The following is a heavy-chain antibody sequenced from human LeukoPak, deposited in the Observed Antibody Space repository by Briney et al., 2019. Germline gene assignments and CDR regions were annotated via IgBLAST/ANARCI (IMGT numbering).Heavy chain of an antibody. CDR2: ISGSGTI. J-gene: IGHJ5*02. Sequence: SETLSLTCTVSGGSINSYWSWIRQPAGKGLEWIGRISGSGTITYNPALQSRLSISIDTSKNQFSLKLMSATAADTAVYYCARDSGTTGEVKFDPWGQGTLVTVSS. CDR1: GGSINSY. D-gene: IGHD3-10*01. V-gene: IGHV4-4*07. CDR3: ARDSGTTGEVKFDP.